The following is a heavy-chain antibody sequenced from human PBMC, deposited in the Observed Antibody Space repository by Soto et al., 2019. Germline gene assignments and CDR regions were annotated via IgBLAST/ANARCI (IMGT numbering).Heavy chain of an antibody. J-gene: IGHJ5*02. V-gene: IGHV1-69*02. CDR1: GGTFSSYT. CDR2: IIPILGIA. D-gene: IGHD2-15*01. CDR3: ARVPCSGGSCYYVVWFDP. Sequence: ASVKVSCKASGGTFSSYTISWVRQAPGQGLEWMGRIIPILGIANYAQKFQGRVTITADKSTSTAYMELSSLRSEDTAVYYCARVPCSGGSCYYVVWFDPWGQGTLVTVSS.